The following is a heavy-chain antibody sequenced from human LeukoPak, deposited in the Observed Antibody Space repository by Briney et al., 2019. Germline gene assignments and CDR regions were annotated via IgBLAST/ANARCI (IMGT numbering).Heavy chain of an antibody. CDR3: ARFGYSYGMDV. Sequence: SETLSLTCTVSGGSISSSSYYWDWIRQPPGKGLEWIGNFHYGGSTSYNPSLKSRVTISVDTSKNQFSLKLSSVTAADTAVYYCARFGYSYGMDVWGQGTTVTVSS. CDR2: FHYGGST. J-gene: IGHJ6*02. D-gene: IGHD3-22*01. V-gene: IGHV4-39*01. CDR1: GGSISSSSYY.